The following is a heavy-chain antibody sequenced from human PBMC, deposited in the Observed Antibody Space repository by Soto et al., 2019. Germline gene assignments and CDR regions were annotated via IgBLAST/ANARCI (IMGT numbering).Heavy chain of an antibody. Sequence: PGESLKISCKGSGYTFINNWITWVRQMPGKGLEWMGRIDPSDSYTNYNPSFHGHVTILADKSITTAYLQWSSLKDSDTAMYYCVLRVGGTTESWGQGTLVTVSS. D-gene: IGHD1-1*01. CDR2: IDPSDSYT. V-gene: IGHV5-10-1*01. CDR3: VLRVGGTTES. J-gene: IGHJ5*02. CDR1: GYTFINNW.